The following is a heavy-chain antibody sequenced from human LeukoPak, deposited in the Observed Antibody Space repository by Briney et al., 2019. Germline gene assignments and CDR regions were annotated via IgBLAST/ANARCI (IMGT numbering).Heavy chain of an antibody. V-gene: IGHV1-18*01. J-gene: IGHJ4*02. D-gene: IGHD6-13*01. CDR3: AREKMYSSSWYYFDY. CDR1: GGTFSSYA. Sequence: ASVKVSCKASGGTFSSYAISWVRQAPGQGLEWMGWISAYNGNTNYAQKLQGRVTMTTDTSTSTAYMELRSLRSDDTAVYYCAREKMYSSSWYYFDYWGQGTLVTVSS. CDR2: ISAYNGNT.